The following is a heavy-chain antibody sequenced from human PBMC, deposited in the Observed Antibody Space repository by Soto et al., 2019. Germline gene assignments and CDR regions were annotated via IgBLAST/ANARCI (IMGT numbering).Heavy chain of an antibody. Sequence: EVQLLESGGGLVKPGGSLRLPCAASGFTFSNVWMNWVRQAPGKGLEWVGRIKSKTDGGTTDYAGTVKGRFTISREDSKNSLYLQMNRPKTKDTAVYYCTTVGGGYYGLPDAFDIWGQGTMVTVSS. CDR2: IKSKTDGGTT. CDR3: TTVGGGYYGLPDAFDI. D-gene: IGHD3-3*01. CDR1: GFTFSNVW. V-gene: IGHV3-15*07. J-gene: IGHJ3*02.